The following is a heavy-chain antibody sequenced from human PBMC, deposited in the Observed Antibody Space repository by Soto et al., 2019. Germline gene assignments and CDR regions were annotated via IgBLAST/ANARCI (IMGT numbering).Heavy chain of an antibody. CDR1: GDSITSNSYF. CDR2: IYYSGTT. CDR3: ARDPKPVIHYGMDV. Sequence: SETLSLTCTVSGDSITSNSYFWAWIRQPPGKGLEWIGSIYYSGTTYYNPSLKSRVTISVDRSKNQFSLKLSSVTAADTAVYYCARDPKPVIHYGMDVWGQGTTVTVSS. V-gene: IGHV4-39*07. D-gene: IGHD2-21*01. J-gene: IGHJ6*02.